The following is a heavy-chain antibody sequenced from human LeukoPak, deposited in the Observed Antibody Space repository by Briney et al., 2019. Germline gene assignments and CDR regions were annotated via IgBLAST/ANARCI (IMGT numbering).Heavy chain of an antibody. CDR1: GYSFTSYW. D-gene: IGHD3-22*01. CDR3: ARRRLTSDAKGNFDY. CDR2: IYPGDSDT. J-gene: IGHJ4*02. Sequence: GESLKISCKGSGYSFTSYWIGWGRQMPGEGLEWMGIIYPGDSDTRYSPSFQGQVTISADKSISTAYLQWSSLKASDTAMYYCARRRLTSDAKGNFDYWGQGTLVTVSS. V-gene: IGHV5-51*01.